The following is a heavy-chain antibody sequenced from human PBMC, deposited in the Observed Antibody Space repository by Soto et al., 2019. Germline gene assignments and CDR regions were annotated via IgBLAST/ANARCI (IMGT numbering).Heavy chain of an antibody. CDR1: SHMIRNRNYN. D-gene: IGHD6-13*01. CDR2: IYYSGST. Sequence: PSDTMSLNYSISSHMIRNRNYNRFWILQPPGKDLEWIASIYYSGSTFYNPSLRSRVTISVDTSKNQFSLRLNSVTAADTAIYYCARTVSRWYWAFDVWGQGT. V-gene: IGHV4-39*01. CDR3: ARTVSRWYWAFDV. J-gene: IGHJ3*01.